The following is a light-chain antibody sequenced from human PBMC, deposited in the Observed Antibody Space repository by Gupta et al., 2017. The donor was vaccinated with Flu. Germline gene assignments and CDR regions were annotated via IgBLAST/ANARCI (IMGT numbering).Light chain of an antibody. Sequence: SYVLRQPPSMPVALGPPATGARGVDNIRDKNVNWYQQKPGKAPVLVLSDDSDRPSGIPDRFSGFRYGSSATLAISRVEAEDEADYYCQVWDRDTDQQVFGPGTKLSVL. V-gene: IGLV3-21*02. J-gene: IGLJ1*01. CDR3: QVWDRDTDQQV. CDR2: DDS. CDR1: NIRDKN.